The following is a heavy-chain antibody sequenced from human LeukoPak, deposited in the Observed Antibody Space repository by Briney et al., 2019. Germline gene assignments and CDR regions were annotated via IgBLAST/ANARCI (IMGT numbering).Heavy chain of an antibody. J-gene: IGHJ1*01. CDR3: ASGLTGNGAFQH. V-gene: IGHV4-34*01. CDR2: INHSGST. D-gene: IGHD1-1*01. CDR1: GGSFSGYY. Sequence: SETLSLTCAVYGGSFSGYYWSWIRQPPGKGLEWIGEINHSGSTNYNPSLKSRVTISVDTSKNHFSLKLSSVTAADTAVYYCASGLTGNGAFQHWGQGTLVTVSS.